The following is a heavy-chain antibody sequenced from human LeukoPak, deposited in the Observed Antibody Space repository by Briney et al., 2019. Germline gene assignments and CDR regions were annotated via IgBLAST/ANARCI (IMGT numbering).Heavy chain of an antibody. D-gene: IGHD6-19*01. J-gene: IGHJ4*02. CDR3: ARDSGWYSFDY. Sequence: ASVKVSCKASEYTFTGYYMHWVRQAPGQGFEWMGWINPDSGGTDYAQNFQGRVTMTRDTSISTAYMELSRLRSDDTAVYYCARDSGWYSFDYWGQGTLVTVSS. V-gene: IGHV1-2*02. CDR1: EYTFTGYY. CDR2: INPDSGGT.